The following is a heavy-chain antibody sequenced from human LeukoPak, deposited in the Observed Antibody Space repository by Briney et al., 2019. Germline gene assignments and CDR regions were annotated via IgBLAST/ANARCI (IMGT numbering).Heavy chain of an antibody. Sequence: ASVKVSCKASGGTFSSYAISWVRQAPGQGLEWMGWISAYNGNTNYAQKLQGRVTMTTDTSTSTAYMELRSLRSDDTAVYYCARDPSKAMGYYDSSGSHFDYWGQGTLVTVSS. D-gene: IGHD3-22*01. J-gene: IGHJ4*02. V-gene: IGHV1-18*01. CDR1: GGTFSSYA. CDR3: ARDPSKAMGYYDSSGSHFDY. CDR2: ISAYNGNT.